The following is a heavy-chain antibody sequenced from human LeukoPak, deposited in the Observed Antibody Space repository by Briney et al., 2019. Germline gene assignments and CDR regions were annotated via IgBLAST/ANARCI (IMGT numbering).Heavy chain of an antibody. CDR2: ITNRGDGT. D-gene: IGHD6-19*01. Sequence: GGSLRLSCTASGFTFTNFDMGWVRQAPGKGLERVSAITNRGDGTYFADSVKGRVTISRDNSKDTLYLQLSSLRADDTAVYYCAKDARRTSGWYYFDSWGQGTLVTVSS. V-gene: IGHV3-23*01. J-gene: IGHJ4*02. CDR1: GFTFTNFD. CDR3: AKDARRTSGWYYFDS.